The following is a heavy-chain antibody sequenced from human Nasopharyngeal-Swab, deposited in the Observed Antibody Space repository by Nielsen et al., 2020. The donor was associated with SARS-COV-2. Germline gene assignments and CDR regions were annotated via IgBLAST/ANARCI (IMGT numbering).Heavy chain of an antibody. CDR3: ARCMTGTTGGWFDP. D-gene: IGHD1-7*01. V-gene: IGHV4-34*01. Sequence: VRQMPGKGLEWIGEINHSGSTNYNPSLKSRVTISVDTSKNQFSLKLSSVTAADTAVYYCARCMTGTTGGWFDPWGQGTLVTVS. CDR2: INHSGST. J-gene: IGHJ5*02.